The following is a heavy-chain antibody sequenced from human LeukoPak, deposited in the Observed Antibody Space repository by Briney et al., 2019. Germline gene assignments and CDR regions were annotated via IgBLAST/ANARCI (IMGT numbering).Heavy chain of an antibody. CDR2: INHSGST. CDR1: GGSFSGYY. V-gene: IGHV4-34*01. CDR3: ARLPRGYCSGGSCYTRYYYYYYMDV. J-gene: IGHJ6*03. D-gene: IGHD2-15*01. Sequence: SETLSLTCAVYGGSFSGYYWSWVRQPTGQGLEWIGEINHSGSTNYTTSLKSRVTISVDTSKNQFSLTLSSVTAADTAVYYCARLPRGYCSGGSCYTRYYYYYYMDVWGKGTTVTISS.